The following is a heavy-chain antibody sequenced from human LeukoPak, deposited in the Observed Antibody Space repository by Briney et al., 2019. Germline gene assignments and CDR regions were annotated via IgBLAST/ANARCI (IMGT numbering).Heavy chain of an antibody. D-gene: IGHD6-19*01. CDR3: AREGSLYSSGWYAY. CDR1: GFTFSSYW. CDR2: INSDRSST. Sequence: GGSLRLSCAASGFTFSSYWMHWVRHAPGKGLVWVSRINSDRSSTTYADSMKGRFTIDRENAKNTMYLKINSVRAKDTAVNYCAREGSLYSSGWYAYWGEGTLVTVSS. V-gene: IGHV3-74*01. J-gene: IGHJ4*02.